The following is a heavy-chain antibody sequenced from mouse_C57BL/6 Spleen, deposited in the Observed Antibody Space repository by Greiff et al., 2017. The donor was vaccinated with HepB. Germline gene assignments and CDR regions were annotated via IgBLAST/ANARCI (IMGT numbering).Heavy chain of an antibody. V-gene: IGHV1-80*01. Sequence: VQLQQSGAELVKPGASVKISCKASGYAFSSYWMNWVKQRPGKGLEWIGQIYPGDGDTNYNGKFKGKATLTADKSSSTAYMQLSSLTSEDSAVNFCARTVTTGVADAMDYWGQGTSVTVSS. J-gene: IGHJ4*01. D-gene: IGHD1-1*01. CDR3: ARTVTTGVADAMDY. CDR2: IYPGDGDT. CDR1: GYAFSSYW.